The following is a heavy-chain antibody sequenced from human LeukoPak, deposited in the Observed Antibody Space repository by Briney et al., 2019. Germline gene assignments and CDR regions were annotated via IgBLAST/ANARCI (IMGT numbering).Heavy chain of an antibody. J-gene: IGHJ4*02. D-gene: IGHD6-19*01. CDR2: ISYDGSNK. CDR3: AKDKGSGWSYYFDY. Sequence: GGSLRLSCAASGFTFSSYGMHWVRQAPGKGPEWVAVISYDGSNKYYADSVKGRFTISRDNSKNTLYLQMNSLRDEDTAVYYCAKDKGSGWSYYFDYWGQGTLVTVSS. CDR1: GFTFSSYG. V-gene: IGHV3-30*18.